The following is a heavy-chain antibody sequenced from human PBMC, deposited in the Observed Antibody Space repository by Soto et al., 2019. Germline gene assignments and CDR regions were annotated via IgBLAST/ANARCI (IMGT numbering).Heavy chain of an antibody. CDR2: ISAYNGNT. J-gene: IGHJ4*02. Sequence: ASVKVSCKASGYTFTSYGISWVRQAPGQGLEWMGWISAYNGNTNYAQKLQGRVTMTTDTSTSTAYMELRSLRDEDTAVYYCAKAVFPEYSSSSLDYWGQGTLVTVSS. CDR1: GYTFTSYG. CDR3: AKAVFPEYSSSSLDY. D-gene: IGHD6-6*01. V-gene: IGHV1-18*01.